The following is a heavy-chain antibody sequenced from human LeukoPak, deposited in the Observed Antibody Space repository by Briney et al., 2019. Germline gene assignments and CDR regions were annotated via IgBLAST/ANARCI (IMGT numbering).Heavy chain of an antibody. CDR1: GFTFSSYA. Sequence: GGSLRLSCAASGFTFSSYAMHWVRQAPGKGLEWVAVISYDGSNKYYADSVKGRFTISRDNSKNTLYLQMNSLRAEDTAVYYCVANYGYWGQGTLVTVSS. CDR2: ISYDGSNK. J-gene: IGHJ4*02. V-gene: IGHV3-30-3*01. CDR3: VANYGY. D-gene: IGHD3-10*01.